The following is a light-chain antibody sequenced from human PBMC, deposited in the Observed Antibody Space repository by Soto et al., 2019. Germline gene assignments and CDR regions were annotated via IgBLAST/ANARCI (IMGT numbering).Light chain of an antibody. Sequence: EIVMTQSPATLSVSPGERATLSCRASHSVSSTLAWYQQKPGQAPRLLIYGASTRATGIPARFSGSGSGTEFTLTISSLQSEDFAVYYCQQYNNWPRTFGQGTKLEIK. J-gene: IGKJ2*01. CDR2: GAS. CDR1: HSVSST. V-gene: IGKV3-15*01. CDR3: QQYNNWPRT.